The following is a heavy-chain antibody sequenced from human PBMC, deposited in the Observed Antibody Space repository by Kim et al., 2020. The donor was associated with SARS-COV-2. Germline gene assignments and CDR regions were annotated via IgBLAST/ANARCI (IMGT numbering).Heavy chain of an antibody. D-gene: IGHD5-12*01. CDR2: ISAYNGNT. J-gene: IGHJ6*02. CDR1: GYTFTSYG. V-gene: IGHV1-18*01. Sequence: ASVKVSCKASGYTFTSYGISWVRQAPGQGLEWMGWISAYNGNTNYAQKLQGRVTMTTDTSTSTAYMELRSLRSDDTAVYYCAREGEYSGYDNYYYYGMDVWGQGTTVTVSS. CDR3: AREGEYSGYDNYYYYGMDV.